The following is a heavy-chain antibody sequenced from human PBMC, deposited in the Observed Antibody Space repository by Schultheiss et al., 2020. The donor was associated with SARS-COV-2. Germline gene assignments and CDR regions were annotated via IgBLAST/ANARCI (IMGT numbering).Heavy chain of an antibody. CDR2: INSDGSST. D-gene: IGHD6-19*01. V-gene: IGHV3-74*01. CDR1: GFTFSSYW. Sequence: GESLKISCAASGFTFSSYWMHWVRQAPGKGLVWVSRINSDGSSTSYADSVKGRFTISRDNAKNTLYLQMNSLRAEDTAVYYCVRGGSGWSLDYWGQGTLVTVSS. CDR3: VRGGSGWSLDY. J-gene: IGHJ4*02.